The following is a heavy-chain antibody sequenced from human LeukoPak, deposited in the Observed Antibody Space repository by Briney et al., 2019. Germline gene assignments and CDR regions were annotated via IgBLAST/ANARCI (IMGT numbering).Heavy chain of an antibody. CDR3: ARADSSGWSTWGYYFDY. J-gene: IGHJ4*02. V-gene: IGHV3-21*04. CDR1: GFTFSSYS. Sequence: PGGSLRLSCAASGFTFSSYSMNWVRQAPGKGLEWVSSISSSSSYIYYADSVKGRFTISRDNAKNSLYLQMNSLRAEDTAVYYCARADSSGWSTWGYYFDYWGQGTLVTVSS. CDR2: ISSSSSYI. D-gene: IGHD6-19*01.